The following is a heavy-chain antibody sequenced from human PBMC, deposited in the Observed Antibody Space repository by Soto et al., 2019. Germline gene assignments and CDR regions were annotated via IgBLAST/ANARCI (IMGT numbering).Heavy chain of an antibody. CDR3: ARDRADFYNYYGMDV. V-gene: IGHV3-33*01. CDR2: IWYDGSNK. D-gene: IGHD3-3*01. Sequence: PGGSLRLSCAASGFTFSSYGMHWVRQAPGKGLEWVAVIWYDGSNKYYADSVKGRFTISRDNSKNTLYLQMNSLRAEDTAVYYCARDRADFYNYYGMDVWGQGTTVTGS. CDR1: GFTFSSYG. J-gene: IGHJ6*02.